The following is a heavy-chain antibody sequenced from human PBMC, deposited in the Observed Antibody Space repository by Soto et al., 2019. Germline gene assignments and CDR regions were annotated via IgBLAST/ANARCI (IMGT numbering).Heavy chain of an antibody. D-gene: IGHD3-3*01. Sequence: GGSLRLSCAASGFTFSSYGMHWVRQAPGKGLEWVAVISYDGSNKYYADSVKGRFTISRDNSKNTLYLQMNSLRAEDTAVYYCAKIRIGPQYYDFWSGYYDAFDIWGQGTMDTVSS. J-gene: IGHJ3*02. CDR3: AKIRIGPQYYDFWSGYYDAFDI. V-gene: IGHV3-30*18. CDR2: ISYDGSNK. CDR1: GFTFSSYG.